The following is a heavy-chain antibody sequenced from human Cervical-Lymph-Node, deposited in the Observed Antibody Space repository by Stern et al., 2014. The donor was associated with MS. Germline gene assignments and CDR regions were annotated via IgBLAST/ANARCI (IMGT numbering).Heavy chain of an antibody. D-gene: IGHD3-22*01. J-gene: IGHJ5*02. CDR3: AKDPRIYDSSGYLDA. V-gene: IGHV3-30*18. CDR2: ISSDGDNK. CDR1: GFTFSLYD. Sequence: QVQLVQSGGGVVQPGRSLRLSCAASGFTFSLYDLHWGRQAPGKGLEWVAAISSDGDNKFYTDPVKGRFTISRDNSKSTLYLQLNSLRPEDTAIYYCAKDPRIYDSSGYLDAWGQGTLVIVSS.